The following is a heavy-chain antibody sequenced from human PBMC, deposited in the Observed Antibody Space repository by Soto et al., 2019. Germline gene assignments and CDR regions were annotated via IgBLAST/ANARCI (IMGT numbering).Heavy chain of an antibody. CDR3: AKDSGGGYDYPSVYYFDY. V-gene: IGHV3-30*18. CDR1: GFTFSSYG. Sequence: GGSLRLSCAASGFTFSSYGMHWVRQAPGKGLEWVAVISYDGSNKYYADSVKGRFTISRDNSKNTLYLQMNSLRAEDTAVYYCAKDSGGGYDYPSVYYFDYWGQGTLVTVSS. J-gene: IGHJ4*02. CDR2: ISYDGSNK. D-gene: IGHD5-12*01.